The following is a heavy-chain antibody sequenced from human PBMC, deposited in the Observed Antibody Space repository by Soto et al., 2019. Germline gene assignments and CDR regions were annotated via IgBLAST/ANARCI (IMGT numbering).Heavy chain of an antibody. Sequence: GSLRLSCAASGFTFSSYAMHWVRQAPGKGLEWVAVISYDGSNKYYADSVKGRFTISRDNSKNTLCLQMNSLRAEDTAVYYCARAGRGSAVPRPFDYWGQGTLVTVSS. CDR3: ARAGRGSAVPRPFDY. CDR1: GFTFSSYA. J-gene: IGHJ4*02. D-gene: IGHD1-1*01. CDR2: ISYDGSNK. V-gene: IGHV3-30-3*01.